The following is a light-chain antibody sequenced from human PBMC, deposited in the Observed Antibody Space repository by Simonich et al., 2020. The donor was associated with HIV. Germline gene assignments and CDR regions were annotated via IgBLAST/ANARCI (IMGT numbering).Light chain of an antibody. Sequence: EIVLTQSPGTLSLSPGEGATLSCRASQSVSRNYLAWYQPTPGLAPRLLIYDASSRATGIPDRFSGFGSGTDFTLTISRLEPEDFAVYYCQQYNNWPSPFTFGPGTKVDIK. CDR2: DAS. V-gene: IGKV3D-20*01. CDR3: QQYNNWPSPFT. CDR1: QSVSRNY. J-gene: IGKJ3*01.